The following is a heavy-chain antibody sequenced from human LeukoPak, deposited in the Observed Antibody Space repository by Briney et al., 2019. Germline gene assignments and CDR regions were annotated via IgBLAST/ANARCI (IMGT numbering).Heavy chain of an antibody. CDR1: GFTFSSYG. J-gene: IGHJ5*01. CDR2: IWYDGSNK. V-gene: IGHV3-33*03. Sequence: GGSLRLSCAASGFTFSSYGMHWVRQAPGKGLEWVAVIWYDGSNKYYADSVKGRFTISRDDAKNTVYLQMNSLRVDDTAVYYCATVFDFWGQGTLVTVSS. CDR3: ATVFDF.